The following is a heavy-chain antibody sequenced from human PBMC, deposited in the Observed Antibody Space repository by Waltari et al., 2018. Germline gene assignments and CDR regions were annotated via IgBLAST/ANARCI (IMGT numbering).Heavy chain of an antibody. Sequence: QVQLVESGGGVVQPGGSLRLSCAASGFTFSSYGMHWVRQAPGKGVEWVAFIRYDGRTKYYADAGKGRFTISRDNSKDTLYLQMNSLRAEDTAVYYCAKEPLNVGSPYYYGMDVWGQGTTVTVSS. V-gene: IGHV3-30*02. CDR3: AKEPLNVGSPYYYGMDV. J-gene: IGHJ6*02. D-gene: IGHD2-2*03. CDR2: IRYDGRTK. CDR1: GFTFSSYG.